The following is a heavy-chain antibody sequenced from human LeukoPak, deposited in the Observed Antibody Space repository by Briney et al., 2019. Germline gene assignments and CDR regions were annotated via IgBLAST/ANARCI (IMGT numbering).Heavy chain of an antibody. J-gene: IGHJ4*02. CDR3: ARVRSIAARPFDY. CDR1: GGSISSYY. CDR2: IYYSGST. D-gene: IGHD6-6*01. Sequence: QSSETLSLTCTVSGGSISSYYLSWIRQPPGKGLEWIGYIYYSGSTNCNPSLKSRVTISVDTSKNQFSLKLSSVTAADTAVYYCARVRSIAARPFDYWGQGTLVTVSS. V-gene: IGHV4-59*01.